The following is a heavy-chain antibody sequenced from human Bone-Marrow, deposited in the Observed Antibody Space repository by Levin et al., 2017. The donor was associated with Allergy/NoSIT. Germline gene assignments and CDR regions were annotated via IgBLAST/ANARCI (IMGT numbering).Heavy chain of an antibody. Sequence: KPGGSLRLSCAASGFTFSSYSMNWVRQAPGKGLEWVSSISSSSSYIYYADSVKGRFTISRDNAKNSLYLQMNSLRAEDTAVYYCARGNQGCTSCDRFDYWGQGTLVTVSS. CDR2: ISSSSSYI. J-gene: IGHJ4*02. D-gene: IGHD2-2*01. V-gene: IGHV3-21*01. CDR1: GFTFSSYS. CDR3: ARGNQGCTSCDRFDY.